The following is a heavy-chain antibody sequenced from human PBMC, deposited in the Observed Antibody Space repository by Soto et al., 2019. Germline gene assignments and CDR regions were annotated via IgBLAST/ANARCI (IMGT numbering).Heavy chain of an antibody. V-gene: IGHV3-30*18. J-gene: IGHJ6*02. D-gene: IGHD2-2*01. CDR3: AKEAVVVPAAMRYYYYYGMDV. Sequence: GGSLRLSCAASGFTFSSYGMHWVRQAPGKGLEWVAVISYDGSNKYYADSVKGRFTISRDNSKNTLYLQMNSLRAEDTAVYYCAKEAVVVPAAMRYYYYYGMDVWGQGTTVTVSS. CDR1: GFTFSSYG. CDR2: ISYDGSNK.